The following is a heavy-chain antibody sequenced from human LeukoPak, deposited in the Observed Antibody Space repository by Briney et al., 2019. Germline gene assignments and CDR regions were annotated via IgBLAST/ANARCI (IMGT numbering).Heavy chain of an antibody. CDR3: ARCRSGVARYFDL. CDR1: GGSISSSSYY. D-gene: IGHD2-8*01. CDR2: IYYSGST. J-gene: IGHJ2*01. V-gene: IGHV4-61*05. Sequence: TSETLSLTCTVSGGSISSSSYYWGWIRQPPGKGLEWIGYIYYSGSTNYNPSLKSRVTISVDTSKNQFSLKLSSVTAADTAVYYCARCRSGVARYFDLWGRGTLVTVSS.